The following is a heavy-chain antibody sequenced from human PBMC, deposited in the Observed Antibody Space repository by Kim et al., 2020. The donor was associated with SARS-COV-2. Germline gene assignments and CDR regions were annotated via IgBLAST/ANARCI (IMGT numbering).Heavy chain of an antibody. CDR2: ISYDGSNK. J-gene: IGHJ4*02. V-gene: IGHV3-30*04. CDR1: GFTFSSYA. D-gene: IGHD2-21*02. CDR3: ARGSPVTAIFDY. Sequence: GGSLRLSCAASGFTFSSYAMHWVRQAPGKGLEWVAVISYDGSNKYYADSVKGRFTISRDNSKNTLYLQMNSLGAEDTAVYYCARGSPVTAIFDYWGQGTLVTVSS.